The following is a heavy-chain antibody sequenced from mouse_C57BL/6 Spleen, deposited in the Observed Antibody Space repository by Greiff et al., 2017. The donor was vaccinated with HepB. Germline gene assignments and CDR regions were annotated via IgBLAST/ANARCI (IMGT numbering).Heavy chain of an antibody. CDR3: TRVDYYGSSLDV. CDR1: GYTFTDYE. Sequence: QVHVKQSGAELVRPGASVTLSCKASGYTFTDYEMHWVKQTPVHGLEWIGAIDPETGGTSYNQKFKGKAILTADKSSSTAYMELRSLTSEDSAVYYCTRVDYYGSSLDVWGTGTTVTVSS. D-gene: IGHD1-1*01. J-gene: IGHJ1*03. V-gene: IGHV1-15*01. CDR2: IDPETGGT.